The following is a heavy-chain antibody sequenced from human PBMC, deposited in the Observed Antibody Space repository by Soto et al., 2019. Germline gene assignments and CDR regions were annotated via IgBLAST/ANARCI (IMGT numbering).Heavy chain of an antibody. J-gene: IGHJ5*02. CDR3: ARHPSDFWFDP. CDR2: IYYSGST. Sequence: SETLSLTCSGSGGSISGSSYFGGWIHQPPGKGLEWIGSIYYSGSTYYNPSLKSRVTVSVDTSKNQFSLKLSSVTAADTVVYYCARHPSDFWFDPWGQGTLVTVS. CDR1: GGSISGSSYF. V-gene: IGHV4-39*01. D-gene: IGHD2-21*02.